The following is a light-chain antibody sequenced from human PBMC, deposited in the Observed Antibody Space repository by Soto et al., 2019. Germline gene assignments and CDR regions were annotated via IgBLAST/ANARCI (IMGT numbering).Light chain of an antibody. J-gene: IGKJ5*01. CDR1: QVISTS. CDR2: AAS. CDR3: QQLFDSPIT. Sequence: DIPLTQSPSFLSPSIGESVTITRRASQVISTSLAWYQVKPGKDPKLLIYAASTLESGVPSRFSATVSGTEFSLTITRLQTEDFATYYCQQLFDSPITFGQGTRLEIK. V-gene: IGKV1-9*01.